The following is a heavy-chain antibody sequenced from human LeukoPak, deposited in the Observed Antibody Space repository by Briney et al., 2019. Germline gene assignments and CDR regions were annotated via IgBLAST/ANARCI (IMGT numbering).Heavy chain of an antibody. CDR2: IYYSGST. Sequence: SETLSLTCTVSGGSISSYYWSWIRQPPGKRLEWIGYIYYSGSTNYNPSLKSRVTISVDTSKNQFSLKLSSVTAADTAVYYSARAMGPNYYYYYMDVWGKGTTVTVSS. J-gene: IGHJ6*03. CDR1: GGSISSYY. CDR3: ARAMGPNYYYYYMDV. D-gene: IGHD3-10*01. V-gene: IGHV4-59*01.